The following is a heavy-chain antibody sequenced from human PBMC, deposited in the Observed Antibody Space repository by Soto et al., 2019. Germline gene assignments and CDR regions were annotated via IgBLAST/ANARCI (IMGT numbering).Heavy chain of an antibody. CDR2: ITGSGGGT. Sequence: EVQLLESGGGLVQPGGSLRLSCAASGFTFSSYAMSWVRQAPGKGLEWVSIITGSGGGTYNADSVKGRFTISRDNSKNTLYVLMNSLGADDTAVYYCAKGGSSWSYFDYWGQGTLVTVSS. CDR3: AKGGSSWSYFDY. J-gene: IGHJ4*02. D-gene: IGHD6-13*01. V-gene: IGHV3-23*01. CDR1: GFTFSSYA.